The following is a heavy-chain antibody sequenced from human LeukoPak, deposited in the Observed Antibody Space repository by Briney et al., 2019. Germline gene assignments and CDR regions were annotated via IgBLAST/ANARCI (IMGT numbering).Heavy chain of an antibody. D-gene: IGHD3-10*01. J-gene: IGHJ4*02. V-gene: IGHV3-53*01. Sequence: GGSLRLSCAASGFTVSSNYMSWVRQAPGKGLEWVSVIYSGGSTYYADSVKGRFTMSRDNSKNTLYVQMNSLRAEDTAVYYCARALWFGETFPAYWGQGTLVTVSS. CDR3: ARALWFGETFPAY. CDR2: IYSGGST. CDR1: GFTVSSNY.